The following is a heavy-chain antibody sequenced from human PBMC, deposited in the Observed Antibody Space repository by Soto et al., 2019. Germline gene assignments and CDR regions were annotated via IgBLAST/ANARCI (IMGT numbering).Heavy chain of an antibody. J-gene: IGHJ6*02. CDR2: STGPGGST. V-gene: IGHV3-23*01. D-gene: IGHD4-4*01. Sequence: EVQLLESGGGLVQPGGSLRLSCAGSGFPFNNYAINWVRQGPGKGLEWVAASTGPGGSTYNEDSVKGRFTVSRDNSKETVYLQLDGLRAEDTAVYYCGKGHSDYQGDYNYYGMDIWGQGTTVTVSS. CDR1: GFPFNNYA. CDR3: GKGHSDYQGDYNYYGMDI.